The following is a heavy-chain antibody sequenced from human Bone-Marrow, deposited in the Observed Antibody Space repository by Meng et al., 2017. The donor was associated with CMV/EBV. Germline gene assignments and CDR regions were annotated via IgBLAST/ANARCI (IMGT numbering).Heavy chain of an antibody. J-gene: IGHJ6*02. Sequence: ASVKVSCKASGYTFTNYGISWVRQAPGQGLEWMGWISAYNGNTNYAQKLQGRVTMTTDTSTSTAYMELRSLRSDDTAVYYCARDYVGATYYYYYYGMDVWGQGTTVTGSS. CDR2: ISAYNGNT. V-gene: IGHV1-18*01. CDR3: ARDYVGATYYYYYYGMDV. CDR1: GYTFTNYG. D-gene: IGHD1-26*01.